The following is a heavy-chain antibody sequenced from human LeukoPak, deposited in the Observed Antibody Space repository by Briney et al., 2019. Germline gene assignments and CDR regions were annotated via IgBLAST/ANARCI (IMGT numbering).Heavy chain of an antibody. V-gene: IGHV1-69*01. CDR1: GGTFSSYA. D-gene: IGHD1-1*01. J-gene: IGHJ4*02. Sequence: ASVKVSCKASGGTFSSYAISWVRQAPGQGLEWMGGIIPIFGTENYAQKFQGRVTITADESTSTAYMELSSLRSEDTAVYYCARVLSGTEIDYWGQGTLVTVSS. CDR3: ARVLSGTEIDY. CDR2: IIPIFGTE.